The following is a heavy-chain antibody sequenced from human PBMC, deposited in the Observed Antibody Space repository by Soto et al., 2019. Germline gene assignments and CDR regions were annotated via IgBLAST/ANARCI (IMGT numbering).Heavy chain of an antibody. J-gene: IGHJ6*02. CDR3: ARTTTTRITIFGLVTYYYGMDV. Sequence: QVQLVQSGAEVKKPGSSVKVSCKGSGGTFRSYAISWVRQAPGQGLEWMGGIIPIFGTANYAQKFQGRVTITADEYTLTAYTELSSLRAEDTAVYYCARTTTTRITIFGLVTYYYGMDVWVQGTTVTVSS. D-gene: IGHD3-3*01. CDR1: GGTFRSYA. V-gene: IGHV1-69*01. CDR2: IIPIFGTA.